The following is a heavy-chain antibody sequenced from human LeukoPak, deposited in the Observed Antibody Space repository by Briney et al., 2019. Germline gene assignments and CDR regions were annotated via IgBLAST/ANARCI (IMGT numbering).Heavy chain of an antibody. V-gene: IGHV4-4*09. CDR2: ISSSGSV. J-gene: IGHJ4*02. Sequence: SETLSLTCTVSRGSISGSIRSYYWSWLRQPPGKGLEWIGYISSSGSVNDNPSLRSRVTISVDTSKNQFFLNLSSVSAADAAVYYCARIPLGYSGAYYFDYWGQGTLVTVSP. CDR3: ARIPLGYSGAYYFDY. CDR1: RGSISGSIRSYY. D-gene: IGHD5-12*01.